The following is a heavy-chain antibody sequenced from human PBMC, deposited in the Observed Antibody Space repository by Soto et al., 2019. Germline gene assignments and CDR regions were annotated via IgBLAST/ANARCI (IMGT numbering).Heavy chain of an antibody. CDR2: ISGQIAKT. D-gene: IGHD1-26*01. CDR1: GYSFHNFG. J-gene: IGHJ4*02. Sequence: QVQLVQSGPELKKPGGSVKVSCKASGYSFHNFGIVWVRQAPGQGLEWMGWISGQIAKTNYAQKFQGKVTMTTDTSTSTAYMELNTLTSDDTAMYYCARGPPSGSFSLTPRYWGQGTLVTVSS. V-gene: IGHV1-18*04. CDR3: ARGPPSGSFSLTPRY.